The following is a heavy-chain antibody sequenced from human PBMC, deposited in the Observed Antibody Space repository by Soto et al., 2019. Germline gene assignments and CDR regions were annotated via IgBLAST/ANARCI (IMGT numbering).Heavy chain of an antibody. CDR2: ISYDGNNK. J-gene: IGHJ4*02. D-gene: IGHD5-12*01. Sequence: QVQLVESEGGVVQPGRSLRLSCAASGFTFSRSGMHWVRQAPGRGLEWVALISYDGNNKYYADSVKGRFTISRDDSKNTLYLQMNSLRAEDTAVYYCAKDRGGGYVEIGSFDYWGQGTLVTVSS. CDR1: GFTFSRSG. V-gene: IGHV3-30*18. CDR3: AKDRGGGYVEIGSFDY.